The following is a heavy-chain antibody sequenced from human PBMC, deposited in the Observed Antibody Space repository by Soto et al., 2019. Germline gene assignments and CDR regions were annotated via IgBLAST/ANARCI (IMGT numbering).Heavy chain of an antibody. V-gene: IGHV4-59*01. CDR1: GASISSYY. CDR2: IYHSVTT. Sequence: SETLSLTCTVSGASISSYYWSWIRQPPGKGLEWIGYIYHSVTTNYNPSLKSRVTLSVDTSKNQVSLKLSSVTAADTAVYYCAREPRLLDIWGPGTPVTVSS. CDR3: AREPRLLDI. J-gene: IGHJ4*02. D-gene: IGHD5-12*01.